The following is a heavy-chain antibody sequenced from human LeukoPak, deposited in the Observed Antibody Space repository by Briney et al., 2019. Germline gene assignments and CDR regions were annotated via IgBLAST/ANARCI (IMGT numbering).Heavy chain of an antibody. D-gene: IGHD3-10*01. CDR3: ARSLSHYYGSGD. CDR2: IYYSGST. J-gene: IGHJ4*02. CDR1: GGSISSSSYY. V-gene: IGHV4-39*01. Sequence: SETLSLTCTVSGGSISSSSYYWGWIRQPPGKGLEWIGSIYYSGSTYHNPSLKSRVTISVDTSKNQFSLKLSSVTAADTAVYYRARSLSHYYGSGDWGQGTLVTVSS.